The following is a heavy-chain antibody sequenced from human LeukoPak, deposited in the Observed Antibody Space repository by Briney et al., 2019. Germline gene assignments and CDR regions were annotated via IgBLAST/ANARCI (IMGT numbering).Heavy chain of an antibody. CDR1: GFTVSSNY. V-gene: IGHV3-53*01. J-gene: IGHJ4*02. CDR2: IYSGGST. CDR3: ARGNWNYPFDY. Sequence: QPGGSLRLSCAASGFTVSSNYMSWVRQAPGKGLEWVSVIYSGGSTYYADSVKGRFTISRDISKNTLYLQMNSLSAEDTAVYYCARGNWNYPFDYWGQGTLVTVSS. D-gene: IGHD1-7*01.